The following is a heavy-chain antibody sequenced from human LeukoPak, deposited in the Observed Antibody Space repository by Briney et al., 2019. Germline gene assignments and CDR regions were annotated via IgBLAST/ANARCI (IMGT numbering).Heavy chain of an antibody. Sequence: SETLSLTCAVYGGSFSGYHWNWIRQPPGKGLEWIGEIDHSGSTNSNPSLKSRVTISVDTSKNQFSLNLSSVTAADTAVYFCARGVRIAVAAPHLNYWGQGTLVTVSS. CDR3: ARGVRIAVAAPHLNY. CDR2: IDHSGST. V-gene: IGHV4-34*01. CDR1: GGSFSGYH. D-gene: IGHD6-19*01. J-gene: IGHJ4*02.